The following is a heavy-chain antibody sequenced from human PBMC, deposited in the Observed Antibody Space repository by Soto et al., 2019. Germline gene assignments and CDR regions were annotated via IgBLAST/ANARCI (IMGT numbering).Heavy chain of an antibody. J-gene: IGHJ5*02. CDR3: VKNSGWFNT. CDR2: IEGSGAIT. CDR1: GFMFSTTD. V-gene: IGHV3-23*01. D-gene: IGHD3-10*01. Sequence: GSLRLSCAASGFMFSTTDMSWVRQAPGKGLEWVTTIEGSGAITYYADSVKGRFITSRDNSRNTVYLQMDSLTADDTAVYYCVKNSGWFNTWGQGTLVTVSS.